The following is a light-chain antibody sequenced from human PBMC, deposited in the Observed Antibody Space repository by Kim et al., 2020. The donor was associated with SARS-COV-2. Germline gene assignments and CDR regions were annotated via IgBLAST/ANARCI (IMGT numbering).Light chain of an antibody. J-gene: IGLJ1*01. V-gene: IGLV2-14*03. Sequence: GQSITLSCAGTSSAVGAYKYVSWYQQHPGKAPKLLIYDVGDRPSGVSNRFSGSKSGNTASLTISGLQAEDEADYYCTSYTSSSTYVFGTGTKVTVL. CDR2: DVG. CDR3: TSYTSSSTYV. CDR1: SSAVGAYKY.